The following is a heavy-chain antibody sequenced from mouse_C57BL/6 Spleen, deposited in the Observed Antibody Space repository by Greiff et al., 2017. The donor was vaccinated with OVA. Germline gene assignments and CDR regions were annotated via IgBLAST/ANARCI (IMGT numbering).Heavy chain of an antibody. CDR2: IYPRSGNT. Sequence: VMLVESGAELARPGASVKLSCKASGYTFTSYGISWVKQRTGQGLEWIGEIYPRSGNTYYNEKFKGKATLTADKSSSTAYMELRSLTSEEYAVYFCARRGDYDSSYFDYWGQGTTLTVSS. J-gene: IGHJ2*01. CDR1: GYTFTSYG. V-gene: IGHV1-81*01. CDR3: ARRGDYDSSYFDY. D-gene: IGHD1-1*01.